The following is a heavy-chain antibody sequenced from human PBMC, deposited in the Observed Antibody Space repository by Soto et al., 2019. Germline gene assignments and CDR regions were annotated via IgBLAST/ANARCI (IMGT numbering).Heavy chain of an antibody. D-gene: IGHD4-17*01. V-gene: IGHV3-73*01. Sequence: EVQLVESGGGLVQPGGSLKVSCAGLGFNFSDSALHRVSKPSGKGLEWIGRIRGRSKKFATSYATSVRGRFSLSRDVSRNTAYLQMNSLRDDDTGVYFCTARGGDSLQDIWGQGTLVTVSS. CDR1: GFNFSDSA. CDR2: IRGRSKKFAT. CDR3: TARGGDSLQDI. J-gene: IGHJ4*02.